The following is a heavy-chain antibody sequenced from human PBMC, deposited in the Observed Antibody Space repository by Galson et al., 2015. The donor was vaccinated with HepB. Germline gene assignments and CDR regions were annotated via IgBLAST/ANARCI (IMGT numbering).Heavy chain of an antibody. CDR1: GYTFTSYG. D-gene: IGHD1-26*01. Sequence: SVKVSCKASGYTFTSYGISWVRQAPGQGLEWMGWISAYNGNTNYAQKLQGRVTMTTDTSTSTAYMELRSLRSDDTAVYYCARDGVGSGSYYAEYFQHWGRGTLVTVSS. V-gene: IGHV1-18*01. CDR3: ARDGVGSGSYYAEYFQH. CDR2: ISAYNGNT. J-gene: IGHJ1*01.